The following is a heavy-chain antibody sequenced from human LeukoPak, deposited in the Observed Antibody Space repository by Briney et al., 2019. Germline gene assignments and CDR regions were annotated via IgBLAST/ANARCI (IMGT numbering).Heavy chain of an antibody. CDR2: INSDGSST. CDR1: GFTFSSYW. V-gene: IGHV3-74*01. CDR3: ARDGSHYYYYYYGMDV. J-gene: IGHJ6*02. Sequence: PGGSLRLSCAASGFTFSSYWMHWVRQAPGKGLVWVSRINSDGSSTSYADSVKGRFTISRDNSKNTLYLQMNSLRAEDTAVYYCARDGSHYYYYYYGMDVWGQGTTVTVSS.